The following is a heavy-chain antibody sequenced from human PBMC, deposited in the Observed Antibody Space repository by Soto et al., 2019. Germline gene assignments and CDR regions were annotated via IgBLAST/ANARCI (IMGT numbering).Heavy chain of an antibody. CDR1: GGSISSGGYY. D-gene: IGHD5-12*01. CDR2: IYYSGST. V-gene: IGHV4-31*03. CDR3: ARTGNDGPHYFDY. Sequence: PSETLSLTCTVSGGSISSGGYYWSWIRQHPGKGLEWIGYIYYSGSTYYNPSLKSRVTISVDTSKNQFSLKLSSVTAADTAVYYCARTGNDGPHYFDYWGQGTLVTVSS. J-gene: IGHJ4*02.